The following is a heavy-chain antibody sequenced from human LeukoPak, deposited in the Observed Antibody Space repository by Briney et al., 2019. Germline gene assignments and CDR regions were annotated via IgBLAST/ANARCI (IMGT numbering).Heavy chain of an antibody. CDR3: ARAEGDYYYYFYMDV. Sequence: SETLSLTCSVSGGSISPYYWSWIRQPPGKGLEWIGYVSYRGHTNYNPSLESRVTISLDTSKNQFSVKLNSVTAADTGVYYCARAEGDYYYYFYMDVWGKGTTVTVSS. J-gene: IGHJ6*03. V-gene: IGHV4-59*01. CDR1: GGSISPYY. CDR2: VSYRGHT.